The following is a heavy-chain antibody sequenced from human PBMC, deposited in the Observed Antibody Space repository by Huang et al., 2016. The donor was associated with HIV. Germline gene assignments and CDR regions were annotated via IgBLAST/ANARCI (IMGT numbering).Heavy chain of an antibody. Sequence: EVQLVESGGGLVQPGGYLRLSCAPSGFTFRGFAMNWVRQAPGKGLECILHSSRDGETMDYADSVKGRFTISRDNDKNSLYLQMNSLRAEDTAVYYCAREKYYYDTSGYSEYHMDHWGQGTLVTVSS. CDR3: AREKYYYDTSGYSEYHMDH. D-gene: IGHD3-22*01. V-gene: IGHV3-48*01. CDR2: SSRDGETM. J-gene: IGHJ4*02. CDR1: GFTFRGFA.